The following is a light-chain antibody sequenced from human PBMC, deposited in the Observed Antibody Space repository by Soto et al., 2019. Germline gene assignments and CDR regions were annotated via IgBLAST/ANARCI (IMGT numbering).Light chain of an antibody. J-gene: IGKJ1*01. CDR3: HQYAYSPWA. CDR1: QNVGRNY. Sequence: EIVLTQSPGTLSLSPGERATHSCRASQNVGRNYLAWYQQKPGQAPRLLIYNASNRATGIPDRFSGSGSGTDFTLTISRLEPEDFAVYFCHQYAYSPWAFGQGTKVDIK. V-gene: IGKV3-20*01. CDR2: NAS.